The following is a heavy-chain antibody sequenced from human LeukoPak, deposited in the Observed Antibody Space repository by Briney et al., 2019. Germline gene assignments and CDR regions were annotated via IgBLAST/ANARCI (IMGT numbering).Heavy chain of an antibody. J-gene: IGHJ4*02. Sequence: ASVKVSCKASGGTFGSYAISWVRQAPGQGLEWMGRIIPIFGTANYAQKFQGRVTITTDESTSTAYMELSSLRSVDTAVYYCAVYYDSSGYYYSYFDYWGQGTLVTVSS. CDR2: IIPIFGTA. CDR1: GGTFGSYA. V-gene: IGHV1-69*05. CDR3: AVYYDSSGYYYSYFDY. D-gene: IGHD3-22*01.